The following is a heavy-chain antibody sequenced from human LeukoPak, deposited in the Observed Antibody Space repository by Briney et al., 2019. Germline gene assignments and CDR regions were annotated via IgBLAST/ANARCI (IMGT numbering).Heavy chain of an antibody. CDR3: ARGLRREQQLLRAFDD. V-gene: IGHV1-8*01. Sequence: VASVKVSCKASGYTFTSYDINWVRQATGQGLEWMGWMNPNSGNIGYAQKFQGRVSMTSNTSISTAYMELSSLRSEDTAVYYCARGLRREQQLLRAFDDWGQGTLVTVSS. D-gene: IGHD6-13*01. CDR1: GYTFTSYD. CDR2: MNPNSGNI. J-gene: IGHJ4*02.